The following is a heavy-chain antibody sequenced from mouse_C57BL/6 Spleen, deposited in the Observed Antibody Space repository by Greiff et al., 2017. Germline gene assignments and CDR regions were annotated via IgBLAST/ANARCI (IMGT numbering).Heavy chain of an antibody. CDR3: ARDHYGNYEGMDY. J-gene: IGHJ4*01. Sequence: QVQLQQSGPELVKPGASVKISCKASGYAFSSSWMNWVKQRPGKGLEWIGRIYPGDGDTNYNGKFKGKATLTADKSSSTAYMQLSSLTSEDSAVYFCARDHYGNYEGMDYWGQGTSVTVSS. V-gene: IGHV1-82*01. D-gene: IGHD2-1*01. CDR2: IYPGDGDT. CDR1: GYAFSSSW.